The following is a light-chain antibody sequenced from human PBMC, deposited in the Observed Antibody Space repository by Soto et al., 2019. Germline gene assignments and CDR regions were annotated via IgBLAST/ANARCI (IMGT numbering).Light chain of an antibody. V-gene: IGKV3D-20*02. J-gene: IGKJ5*01. Sequence: EIVMTQSPATLSVSPGERATLSCRASQSVSISCLAWYQQKPXQAPRLLIYGASSRATGIPARFSGSGSGTDFTLTISSLEPEDFAVYYCHQSTNWPITFGQGTRLEIK. CDR3: HQSTNWPIT. CDR1: QSVSISC. CDR2: GAS.